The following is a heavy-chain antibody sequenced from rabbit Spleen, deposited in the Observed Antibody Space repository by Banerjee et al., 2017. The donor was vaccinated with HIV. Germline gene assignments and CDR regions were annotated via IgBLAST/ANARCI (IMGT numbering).Heavy chain of an antibody. CDR2: IDVGKSGNP. CDR3: ARDAAGREDFNL. D-gene: IGHD4-2*01. J-gene: IGHJ4*01. V-gene: IGHV1S45*01. CDR1: GLDFSSSYW. Sequence: QEQLVESGGGLVKPGASLTLTCKASGLDFSSSYWICWVRQAPGKGLEWITYIDVGKSGNPYYASWAKGRFTISKTSSTTVTLQMTSLTAADTATYFCARDAAGREDFNLWGPGTLVTV.